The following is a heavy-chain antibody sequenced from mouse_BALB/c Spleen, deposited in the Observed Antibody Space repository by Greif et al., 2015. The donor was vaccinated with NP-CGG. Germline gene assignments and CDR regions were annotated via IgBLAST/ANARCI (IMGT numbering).Heavy chain of an antibody. CDR1: GFSLTSYG. Sequence: QVQLKESGPGLVQPSQSLSITCTVSGFSLTSYGVHWVRQSPGKGLEWLGVIWSGGSTDYNAAFISRLSISKDNSKSQVFFKMNSLQANDTAIYYCARNYGYDVPFAYWGQGTLVTVSA. J-gene: IGHJ3*01. D-gene: IGHD2-2*01. CDR3: ARNYGYDVPFAY. CDR2: IWSGGST. V-gene: IGHV2-2*02.